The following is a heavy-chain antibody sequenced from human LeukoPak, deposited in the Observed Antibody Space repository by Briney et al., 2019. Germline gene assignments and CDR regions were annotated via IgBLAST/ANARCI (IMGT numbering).Heavy chain of an antibody. D-gene: IGHD3-22*01. V-gene: IGHV3-30*18. J-gene: IGHJ4*02. CDR1: GFTFSSYG. Sequence: PGGSLRLSCAASGFTFSSYGMRWVRQAPGKGLEWVAVISYDGSNKYYAESVKGRFTISRDNSKNTLYLQMNGLRPEDTAVYYCAKDQYDSNGSDYWGQGTLVTVSS. CDR2: ISYDGSNK. CDR3: AKDQYDSNGSDY.